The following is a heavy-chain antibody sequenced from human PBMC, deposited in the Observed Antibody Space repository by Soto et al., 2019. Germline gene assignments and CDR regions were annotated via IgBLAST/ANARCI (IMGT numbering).Heavy chain of an antibody. CDR3: ARDTQEYCSGGSCYPLLTEPMDV. J-gene: IGHJ6*03. V-gene: IGHV3-21*01. CDR1: GFTFSSYS. Sequence: GGSLRLSCAASGFTFSSYSMNWVRQAPGKGLEWVSSISSSSSYIYYADSVKGRFTISRDNAKNSLYLQMNSLRAEDTAVYYCARDTQEYCSGGSCYPLLTEPMDVWGKGTTVTVSS. CDR2: ISSSSSYI. D-gene: IGHD2-15*01.